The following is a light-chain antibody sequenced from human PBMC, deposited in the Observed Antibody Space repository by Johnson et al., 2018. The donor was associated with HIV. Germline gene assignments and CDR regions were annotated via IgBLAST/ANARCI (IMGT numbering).Light chain of an antibody. CDR1: RSNIGNHY. CDR3: GTWDSILSTYV. Sequence: QSVLTQPPSVSAAPGQKVTISCSGTRSNIGNHYVSWYQLLPGTAPKLLIYDNNQRPSGIPDRFSVSKSGTSATLGITGLQTGDEADYYCGTWDSILSTYVFGSVTKGTVL. V-gene: IGLV1-51*01. J-gene: IGLJ1*01. CDR2: DNN.